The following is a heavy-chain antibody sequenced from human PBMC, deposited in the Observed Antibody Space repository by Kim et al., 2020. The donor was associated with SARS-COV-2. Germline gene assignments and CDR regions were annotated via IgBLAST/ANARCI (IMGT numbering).Heavy chain of an antibody. CDR1: GFTFSSYA. J-gene: IGHJ4*02. CDR2: ISYDGSNK. CDR3: ARGQQLKGDFDY. D-gene: IGHD6-13*01. V-gene: IGHV3-30-3*01. Sequence: GSLRLSCAASGFTFSSYAMHWVRQAPGKGLEWVAVISYDGSNKYYADSVKGRFTIFRDNSKNTLYLQMNSLRAEDTAVYYSARGQQLKGDFDYWGQGTL.